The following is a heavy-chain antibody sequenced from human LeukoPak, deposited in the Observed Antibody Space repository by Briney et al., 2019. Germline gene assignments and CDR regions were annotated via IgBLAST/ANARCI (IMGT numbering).Heavy chain of an antibody. D-gene: IGHD2-15*01. J-gene: IGHJ3*02. CDR1: GGSINSYY. Sequence: SETLSLTCTVSGGSINSYYWSWIREPPGKGLEWSGYIYYSGSANYNPSLKSRVTISVDTSKNRFSLKLSSVTAADTALYFCAGQTYSHDAFDIWGQGTMVTVSS. CDR3: AGQTYSHDAFDI. V-gene: IGHV4-59*08. CDR2: IYYSGSA.